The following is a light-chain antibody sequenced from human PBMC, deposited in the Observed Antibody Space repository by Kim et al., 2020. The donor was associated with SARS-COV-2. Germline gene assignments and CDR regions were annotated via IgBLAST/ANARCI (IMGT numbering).Light chain of an antibody. J-gene: IGKJ4*01. CDR3: QQYGSSPPALT. Sequence: PGDRATLYCRAIQRITSPYLAWYQQRPGHAPRLLIYGASTRAAGIPDRFSGSGSGTAFTLTISGLEPEDFAVYYCQQYGSSPPALTFGGGTKLEI. CDR2: GAS. CDR1: QRITSPY. V-gene: IGKV3-20*01.